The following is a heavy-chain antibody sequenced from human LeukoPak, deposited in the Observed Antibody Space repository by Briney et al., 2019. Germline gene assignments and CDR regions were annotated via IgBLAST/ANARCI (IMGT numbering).Heavy chain of an antibody. D-gene: IGHD3-10*01. Sequence: ASVKVSCKASGYTFTSYYIHWVRQAPGQGLEWMGIINPSGGSTSYAQKFQGRGTMTRDTSTSTVYMELSSLRSEDTAVYYCARDSAMVRGRPYYFDYWGQGTLVTVSS. J-gene: IGHJ4*02. CDR2: INPSGGST. CDR1: GYTFTSYY. V-gene: IGHV1-46*01. CDR3: ARDSAMVRGRPYYFDY.